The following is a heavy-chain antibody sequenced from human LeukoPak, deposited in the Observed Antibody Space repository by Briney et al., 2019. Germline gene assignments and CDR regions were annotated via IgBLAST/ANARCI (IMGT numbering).Heavy chain of an antibody. CDR1: GFTFSSYA. CDR3: ARTRYGSGGSCYHSGYYGMDG. V-gene: IGHV3-23*01. CDR2: ISGSGGST. Sequence: GGSLRLSCAASGFTFSSYAMSWVRQAPGKGLEWVSAISGSGGSTYYADSVKGRFTISRDNSKNTLYLQMNSLRAEDTAVYYCARTRYGSGGSCYHSGYYGMDGWGQATTVTV. D-gene: IGHD2-15*01. J-gene: IGHJ6*02.